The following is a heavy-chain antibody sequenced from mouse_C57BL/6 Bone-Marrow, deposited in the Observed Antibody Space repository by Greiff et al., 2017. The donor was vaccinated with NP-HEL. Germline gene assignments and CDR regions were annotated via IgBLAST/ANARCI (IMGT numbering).Heavy chain of an antibody. CDR2: IHPNSGST. Sequence: QVQLQQPGAELVKPGASVKLSCKASGYTFTSYWMHWVKQRPGQGLEWIGMIHPNSGSTNYNEKFKSKATLTVDKSSSTAYMQISSLTSEDSAIYCCAKEDRGWFAYWGQGTLVAVSA. D-gene: IGHD2-14*01. J-gene: IGHJ3*01. V-gene: IGHV1-64*01. CDR3: AKEDRGWFAY. CDR1: GYTFTSYW.